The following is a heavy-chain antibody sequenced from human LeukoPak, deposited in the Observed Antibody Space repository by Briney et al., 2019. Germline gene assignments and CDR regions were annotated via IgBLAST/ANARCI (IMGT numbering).Heavy chain of an antibody. CDR2: IYYSGST. J-gene: IGHJ4*02. CDR1: GGSISSYY. Sequence: SETLSLTCTVSGGSISSYYWSWIRQPPGKGLEGIGYIYYSGSTNYNPSLKSRVTISVDTSKNQFSLKLSSVTAADTAVYYCARVSGSYFYYFDYWGQGTLVTVSS. D-gene: IGHD1-26*01. CDR3: ARVSGSYFYYFDY. V-gene: IGHV4-59*01.